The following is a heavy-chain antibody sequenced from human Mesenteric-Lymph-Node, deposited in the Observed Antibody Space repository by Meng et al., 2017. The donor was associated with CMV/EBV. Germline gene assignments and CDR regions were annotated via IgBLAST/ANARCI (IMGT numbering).Heavy chain of an antibody. Sequence: GSLRLSCTVSGDSISSCDYYWGWIRQPPGKGLEWIGNIYYCGGTYYNPSLQSRVTISLDTSKNLVSLKLSSVTAADTALYFCARDRNYCTGASCPGGMDVWGQGTTVTVSS. J-gene: IGHJ6*02. D-gene: IGHD2-15*01. V-gene: IGHV4-39*07. CDR2: IYYCGGT. CDR3: ARDRNYCTGASCPGGMDV. CDR1: GDSISSCDYY.